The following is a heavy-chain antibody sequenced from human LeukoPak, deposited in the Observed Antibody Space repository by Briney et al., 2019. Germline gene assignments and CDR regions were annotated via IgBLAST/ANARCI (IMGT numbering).Heavy chain of an antibody. CDR2: INHSGST. CDR1: GGSFSGYY. D-gene: IGHD4-23*01. CDR3: ARGRGGNSGDN. Sequence: PSETLSLTCAFYGGSFSGYYWSWIRQPPGKGLEWIGEINHSGSTNFNPSLKSRVTISLDTSKNQFSLTLSSLTAADTAVYYCARGRGGNSGDNWGQGTLVTVSS. J-gene: IGHJ4*02. V-gene: IGHV4-34*01.